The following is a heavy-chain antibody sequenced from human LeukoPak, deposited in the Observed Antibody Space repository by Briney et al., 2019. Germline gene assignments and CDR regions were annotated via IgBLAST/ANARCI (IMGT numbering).Heavy chain of an antibody. V-gene: IGHV3-30*03. J-gene: IGHJ4*02. D-gene: IGHD2-15*01. CDR1: GFTFSSYW. Sequence: PAGGSLRLSCAASGFTFSSYWMSWVRQAPGKGLEWVAVMSYDGSNKYYADSVKGRFTISRDNSRNTLHLQMSSLRVADTAVYYCARDQVELCSSGSCYVIDNWGPGTLVAVSS. CDR3: ARDQVELCSSGSCYVIDN. CDR2: MSYDGSNK.